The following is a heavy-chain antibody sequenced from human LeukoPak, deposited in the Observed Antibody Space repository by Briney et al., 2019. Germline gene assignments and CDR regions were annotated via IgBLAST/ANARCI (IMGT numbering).Heavy chain of an antibody. D-gene: IGHD6-13*01. Sequence: PSETLSLTCTVSGDSINFYYWSWIRQPAGKGLEWIGRIYTSGSTNYNPSLKSRVTISVDTSKNQFSLKLSSVTAADTAVYYCASGPLIAAAGFDYWGQGTLVTVSS. CDR3: ASGPLIAAAGFDY. J-gene: IGHJ4*02. V-gene: IGHV4-4*07. CDR1: GDSINFYY. CDR2: IYTSGST.